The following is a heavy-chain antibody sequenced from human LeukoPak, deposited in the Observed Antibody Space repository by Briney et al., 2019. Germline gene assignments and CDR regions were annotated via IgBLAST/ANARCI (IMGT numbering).Heavy chain of an antibody. CDR3: ARVVVRDANNYKDY. CDR2: IHPNSGGT. Sequence: ASVRVSCKASGYTFTGYYLHWVRQAPGQGLEWMGWIHPNSGGTNYAQKFQGRVTMTRDTSISTAYLDLSRLRSDDTAVYYCARVVVRDANNYKDYWGQGTLVTVSS. V-gene: IGHV1-2*02. J-gene: IGHJ4*02. CDR1: GYTFTGYY. D-gene: IGHD5-24*01.